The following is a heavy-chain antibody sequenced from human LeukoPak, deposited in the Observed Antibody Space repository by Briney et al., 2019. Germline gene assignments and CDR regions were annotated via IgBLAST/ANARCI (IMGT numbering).Heavy chain of an antibody. CDR3: ARGVAATAKHFDC. D-gene: IGHD2-15*01. CDR1: GFTVSDNY. V-gene: IGHV3-53*01. J-gene: IGHJ4*02. CDR2: IYSGGST. Sequence: GGSLRLSCAASGFTVSDNYVSWVRQAPGKGLEWVSVIYSGGSTYYADSVKGRLTISRDNVKNTVYLQMNSLRAEDTAVYYCARGVAATAKHFDCWGQGTLVTVSS.